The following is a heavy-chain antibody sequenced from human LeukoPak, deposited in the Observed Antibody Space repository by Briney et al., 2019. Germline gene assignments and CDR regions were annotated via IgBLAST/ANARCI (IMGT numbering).Heavy chain of an antibody. CDR2: ISGSGGST. Sequence: GGSLRLSCGASGFTFSSYAMSWVRQAPGKGLEWVSSISGSGGSTYYADSVKGRFTISRDNSKSTLYLQMNSLRAEDTAVYYCAKCKPTIFGVVTIFDYWGQGTLVTVSS. CDR1: GFTFSSYA. V-gene: IGHV3-23*01. CDR3: AKCKPTIFGVVTIFDY. D-gene: IGHD3-3*01. J-gene: IGHJ4*02.